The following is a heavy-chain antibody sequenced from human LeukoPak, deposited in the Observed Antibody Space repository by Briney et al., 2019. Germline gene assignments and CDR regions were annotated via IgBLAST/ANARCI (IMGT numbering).Heavy chain of an antibody. J-gene: IGHJ4*02. D-gene: IGHD4-17*01. CDR1: GYTFTSYD. CDR3: AREVSGDYGMSY. Sequence: ASVKVSCKASGYTFTSYDINWVRQATGQGLEWTGWMNPNSGNTGYAQKFQGRVTMTRNTSISTAYMELSSLRSEDTAVYYCAREVSGDYGMSYWGQGTLVTVSS. CDR2: MNPNSGNT. V-gene: IGHV1-8*01.